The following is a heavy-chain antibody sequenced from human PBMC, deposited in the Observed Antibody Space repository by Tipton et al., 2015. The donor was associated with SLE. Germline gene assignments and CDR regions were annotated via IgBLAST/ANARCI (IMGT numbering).Heavy chain of an antibody. D-gene: IGHD1-1*01. CDR1: GFTFSSYD. V-gene: IGHV3-33*08. Sequence: SLRLSCAASGFTFSSYDMHWVRQAPGKGLEWVAVIWYDGSNKYYADSVKGRFTISRDNSKNTLYLQMNSLRAEDTAVCYCAARLQLERPFDYWGQGTLVTVSS. J-gene: IGHJ4*02. CDR2: IWYDGSNK. CDR3: AARLQLERPFDY.